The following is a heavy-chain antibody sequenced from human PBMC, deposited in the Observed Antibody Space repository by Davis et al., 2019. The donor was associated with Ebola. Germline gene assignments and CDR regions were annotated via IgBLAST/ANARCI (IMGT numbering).Heavy chain of an antibody. CDR1: GFTFSGSA. V-gene: IGHV3-73*01. Sequence: GESLKISCAASGFTFSGSAMHWVRQASGKGLEWVGRIRSKANSYATAYAASVKGRFTISRDDSKNTAYLQMNSLKTEDTAVYYCTSQIVGATDYWGQGTLVTVSS. CDR2: IRSKANSYAT. D-gene: IGHD1-26*01. J-gene: IGHJ4*02. CDR3: TSQIVGATDY.